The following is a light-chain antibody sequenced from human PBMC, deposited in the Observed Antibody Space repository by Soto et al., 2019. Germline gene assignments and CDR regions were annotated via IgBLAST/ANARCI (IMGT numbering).Light chain of an antibody. J-gene: IGLJ1*01. CDR1: SSNIGNNY. CDR3: GTWDSSLSAYV. V-gene: IGLV1-51*02. CDR2: ENN. Sequence: HSVLTKPPSVTAAPGQKVTISCSGSSSNIGNNYVSWYQQLPGTAPKLLIYENNKRPSGIPDRFSGSKSGTSATLGITGLQTGDEADYYCGTWDSSLSAYVFGTGTKVTVL.